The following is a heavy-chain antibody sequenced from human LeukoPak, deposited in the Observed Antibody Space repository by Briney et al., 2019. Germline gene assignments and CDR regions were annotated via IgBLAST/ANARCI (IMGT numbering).Heavy chain of an antibody. J-gene: IGHJ4*02. Sequence: PGGSLRLSCAASGFTFSSYGMHWVRQAPGKGLEWVAVISYDGSNKYYADSVKGRFTISGDNSKNTLYLQMNSLRAEDTTVYYCAKIGPNGDDYWGQGTLVAVSS. D-gene: IGHD4-17*01. CDR3: AKIGPNGDDY. CDR1: GFTFSSYG. V-gene: IGHV3-30*18. CDR2: ISYDGSNK.